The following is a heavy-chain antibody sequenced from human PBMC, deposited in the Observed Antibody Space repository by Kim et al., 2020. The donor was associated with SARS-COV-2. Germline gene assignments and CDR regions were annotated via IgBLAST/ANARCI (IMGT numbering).Heavy chain of an antibody. D-gene: IGHD3-3*01. CDR2: ISWNSGHI. CDR1: GFSFDEYA. V-gene: IGHV3-9*01. CDR3: AKDKVSSMYFAFWSPSGGFDY. J-gene: IGHJ4*02. Sequence: GGSLRLSCAASGFSFDEYAMHWVRQAPGKGLEWVSGISWNSGHIGYADSVKGRITISRDNAKNSLYLQMDSLRVEDTALYYCAKDKVSSMYFAFWSPSGGFDYWGQGTLVTVSS.